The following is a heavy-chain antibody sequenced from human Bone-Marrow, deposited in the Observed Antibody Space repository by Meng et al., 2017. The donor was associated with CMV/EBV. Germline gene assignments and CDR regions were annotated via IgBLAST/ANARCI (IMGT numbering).Heavy chain of an antibody. Sequence: LRLSCAASGFTFSSYVMHWVRQAPGKGLEWVAVISYDGSNKYYADSVKGRFTISRDSSKNTLYLQMYSLRPEDTAVYYCARVTGYFDYWGQGTLVTVSS. CDR3: ARVTGYFDY. CDR2: ISYDGSNK. CDR1: GFTFSSYV. J-gene: IGHJ4*02. V-gene: IGHV3-30-3*01. D-gene: IGHD1-1*01.